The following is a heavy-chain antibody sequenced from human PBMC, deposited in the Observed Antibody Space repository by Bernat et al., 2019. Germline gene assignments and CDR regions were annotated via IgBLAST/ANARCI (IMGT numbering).Heavy chain of an antibody. J-gene: IGHJ3*02. CDR1: GGSISSSSYY. CDR3: ARHERGTGLGSAFDI. CDR2: IYYSEST. Sequence: QLQLQESGPGLVKPSETLSLTCTVSGGSISSSSYYWGWIRQPPGKGLEWIGSIYYSESTYYNPSLKSRVTISVDTSKNQFSLKLSSVTAADTAVYYCARHERGTGLGSAFDIWGQGTMVTVSS. V-gene: IGHV4-39*01. D-gene: IGHD3-16*01.